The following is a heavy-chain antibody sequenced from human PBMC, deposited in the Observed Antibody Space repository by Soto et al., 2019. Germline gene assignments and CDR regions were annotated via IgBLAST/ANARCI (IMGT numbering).Heavy chain of an antibody. J-gene: IGHJ4*02. D-gene: IGHD2-8*01. CDR2: LSDSGGSI. Sequence: EVQLLESGGGLVQPGGSLRLSCTASGFTFNRHAMTWVRQAPGKGLEWVSGLSDSGGSIYYADSVKGRFTISRDNSMNTLYLQMNTLRADDTAVYYCAKVSSAWYAGFFDLWGQGTLVTVSS. CDR3: AKVSSAWYAGFFDL. CDR1: GFTFNRHA. V-gene: IGHV3-23*01.